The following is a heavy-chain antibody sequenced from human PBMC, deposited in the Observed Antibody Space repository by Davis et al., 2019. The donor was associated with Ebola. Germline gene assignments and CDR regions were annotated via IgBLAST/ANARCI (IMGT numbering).Heavy chain of an antibody. D-gene: IGHD3-10*01. Sequence: PGGSLRLSCTVSGGSISSYYWSWIRQPPGKGLEWIGYIYYSGSTNYNPSLKSRVTISVDTSKNQFSLKLSSVTAADTAVYYCAREKGVIHYFDYWGQGTLVTVSS. V-gene: IGHV4-59*01. CDR1: GGSISSYY. CDR3: AREKGVIHYFDY. CDR2: IYYSGST. J-gene: IGHJ4*02.